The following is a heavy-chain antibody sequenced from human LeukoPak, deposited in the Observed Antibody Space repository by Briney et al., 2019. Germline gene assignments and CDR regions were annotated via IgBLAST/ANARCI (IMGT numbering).Heavy chain of an antibody. CDR3: ASGPLHCSSASCYIDYFDY. CDR2: IIPIFGTA. V-gene: IGHV1-69*13. D-gene: IGHD2-2*02. CDR1: GYTFTSYY. J-gene: IGHJ4*02. Sequence: ASVKVSCKTSGYTFTSYYIHWVRQAPGQGLEWMGGIIPIFGTANYAQKFQGRVTITADESTSTAYMELSSLRSEDTAVYYCASGPLHCSSASCYIDYFDYWGQGTLVTVSS.